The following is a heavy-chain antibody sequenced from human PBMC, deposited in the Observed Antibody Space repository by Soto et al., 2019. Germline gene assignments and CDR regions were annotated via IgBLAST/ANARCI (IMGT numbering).Heavy chain of an antibody. CDR2: IKSKTDGGTT. J-gene: IGHJ3*02. Sequence: NPGGSLRLSCAASGFTFSNAWMNWVRQAPGKGLEWVGRIKSKTDGGTTDYAASVKGRFTTSRDDSKSIAYMQMNNLKTEDTAVYYCARALRYCSSTACYFAFDIWGRGTLVTVSS. CDR1: GFTFSNAW. CDR3: ARALRYCSSTACYFAFDI. D-gene: IGHD2-2*01. V-gene: IGHV3-15*07.